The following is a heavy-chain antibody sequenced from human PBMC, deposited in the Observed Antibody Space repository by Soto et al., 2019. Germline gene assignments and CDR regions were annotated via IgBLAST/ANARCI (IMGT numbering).Heavy chain of an antibody. Sequence: QITLNESGPTVVKPAETLTLTCTFSGFSLTTSGVGVGWIRQSPGKAPEWLALIYWDDDKRYSASLKSRLTITHDTSKNQVVLTVASVDPADTATYYCAHRILRTVFGLVTTTAIYFDFWGQGTPVVVSS. J-gene: IGHJ4*02. CDR1: GFSLTTSGVG. V-gene: IGHV2-5*02. CDR3: AHRILRTVFGLVTTTAIYFDF. D-gene: IGHD3-3*01. CDR2: IYWDDDK.